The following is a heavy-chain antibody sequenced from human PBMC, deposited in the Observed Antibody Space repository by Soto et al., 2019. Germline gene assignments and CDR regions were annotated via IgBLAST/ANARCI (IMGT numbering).Heavy chain of an antibody. CDR2: ISSSSSTI. Sequence: EVQLVESGGGLVQPGGSLRLSCAASGFTFSSYSMNWVRQAPGKGLEWVSYISSSSSTIYYADSVKGRFTISRDNAKNALYLQMNSLRAEDTAVYYCASSPRISKGSGARSYYYYMDVWGKGTTVTVSS. V-gene: IGHV3-48*01. CDR1: GFTFSSYS. D-gene: IGHD3-10*01. J-gene: IGHJ6*03. CDR3: ASSPRISKGSGARSYYYYMDV.